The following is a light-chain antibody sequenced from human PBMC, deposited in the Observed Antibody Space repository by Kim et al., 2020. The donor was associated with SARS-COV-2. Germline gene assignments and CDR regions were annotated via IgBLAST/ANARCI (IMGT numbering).Light chain of an antibody. CDR1: SSHIGINT. V-gene: IGLV1-44*01. CDR3: AAWDDSLNGLV. Sequence: QSVLTQPPSASGTPGQRVTISCSGSSSHIGINTVNWYQQLPGTAPKLLIYSNNQRPSGVPDRFSASKSGTSASLAISGLQSEDEADYYCAAWDDSLNGLVFGGGTKLTVL. CDR2: SNN. J-gene: IGLJ3*02.